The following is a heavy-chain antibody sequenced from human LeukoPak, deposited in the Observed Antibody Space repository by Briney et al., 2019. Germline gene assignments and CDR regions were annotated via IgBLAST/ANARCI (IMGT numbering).Heavy chain of an antibody. CDR2: ISSSGSTI. CDR3: ARGDYYDSSGYYYLLYY. D-gene: IGHD3-22*01. Sequence: GGSLRLSCAASGFTFSDYYMSWIRQAPGKGLEWVSYISSSGSTIYYADSVKGRFTISRDNAKNTLYLQMNSLRAEDTAVYYCARGDYYDSSGYYYLLYYWGQGTLVTVSS. V-gene: IGHV3-11*04. CDR1: GFTFSDYY. J-gene: IGHJ4*02.